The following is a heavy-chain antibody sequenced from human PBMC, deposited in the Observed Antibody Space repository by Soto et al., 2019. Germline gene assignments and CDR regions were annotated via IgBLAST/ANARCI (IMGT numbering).Heavy chain of an antibody. J-gene: IGHJ6*02. CDR2: INSDGSST. CDR3: ARDGGSGSYYTYYYYGMDV. Sequence: VSLRLSCAASGFTFSSYWMHWVRQAPGKGLVWVSRINSDGSSTSYADSVKGRFTISRDNAKNTLYLQMNSLRAEDTAVYYCARDGGSGSYYTYYYYGMDVWGQGTKVTVYS. CDR1: GFTFSSYW. V-gene: IGHV3-74*01. D-gene: IGHD1-26*01.